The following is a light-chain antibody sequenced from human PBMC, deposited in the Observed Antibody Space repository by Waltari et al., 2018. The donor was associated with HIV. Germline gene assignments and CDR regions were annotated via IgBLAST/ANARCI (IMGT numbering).Light chain of an antibody. CDR3: SSYTSSSTRV. V-gene: IGLV2-14*01. CDR2: DVS. CDR1: SSDVGGYNY. J-gene: IGLJ1*01. Sequence: QSALTQPASVSGSPGQSITISCTGTSSDVGGYNYVSWYQQHPGKAPKLMIYDVSNRPAGVSKRFSGSKSGNTASLTISGLQAEDEADYDCSSYTSSSTRVFGTGTKVTVL.